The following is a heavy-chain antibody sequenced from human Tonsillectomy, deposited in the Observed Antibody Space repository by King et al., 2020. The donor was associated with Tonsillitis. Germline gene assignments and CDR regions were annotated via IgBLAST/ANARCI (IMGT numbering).Heavy chain of an antibody. CDR2: IYYSGST. CDR1: GGSISSSSYF. CDR3: ATHQRPRDGYNYSDY. J-gene: IGHJ4*02. Sequence: QLQESGPGLVKPSETLSLTCTVSGGSISSSSYFWGWIRQPPGKGLEWIGSIYYSGSTYYNPSLKSRVTISVDTSKNQFSLKLSSVTAADTAVYFCATHQRPRDGYNYSDYWGQGTLVTVSS. D-gene: IGHD5-24*01. V-gene: IGHV4-39*01.